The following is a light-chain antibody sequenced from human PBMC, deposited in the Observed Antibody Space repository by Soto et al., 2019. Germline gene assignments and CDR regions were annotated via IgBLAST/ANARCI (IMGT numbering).Light chain of an antibody. Sequence: QSALTQPASVSGSPGESITISCTGTSSDVGGDNYVSWYQQYPGKAPKVMIYDVSKRPSGVPDRFSGSRSGNTASLTISGLQTEAEADYYCCSYGGTYTLYVFGTGTKLTVL. CDR3: CSYGGTYTLYV. V-gene: IGLV2-11*01. CDR1: SSDVGGDNY. J-gene: IGLJ1*01. CDR2: DVS.